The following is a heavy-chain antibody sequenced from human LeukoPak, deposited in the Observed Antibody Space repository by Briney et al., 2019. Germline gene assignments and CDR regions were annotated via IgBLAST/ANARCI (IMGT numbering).Heavy chain of an antibody. CDR2: IYSGGST. CDR3: ARVTWKIKSDTYYYDSSGYYNWFDP. Sequence: PGGSLRLSCAASGFTVSSNYMSWARQAPGKGLEWVSVIYSGGSTYYADSVKGRFTISRDNSKNTLYLQMNSLRAEDTAVYYCARVTWKIKSDTYYYDSSGYYNWFDPWGQGTLVTVSS. D-gene: IGHD3-22*01. J-gene: IGHJ5*02. CDR1: GFTVSSNY. V-gene: IGHV3-53*01.